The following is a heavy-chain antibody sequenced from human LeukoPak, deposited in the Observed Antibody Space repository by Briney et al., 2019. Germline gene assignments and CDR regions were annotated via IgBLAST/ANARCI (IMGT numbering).Heavy chain of an antibody. J-gene: IGHJ2*01. Sequence: PSETLSLTCAVSSDSISSYYWSWIRQPPGEGLEWIGFIHYSGYTNYNPSLKSRVTISLDTSKNHFSLELSSVTAADTAVYYCARDRSGYFDSSGYYVGYFDLWGRGTLVTVSS. CDR1: SDSISSYY. CDR3: ARDRSGYFDSSGYYVGYFDL. V-gene: IGHV4-59*01. D-gene: IGHD3-22*01. CDR2: IHYSGYT.